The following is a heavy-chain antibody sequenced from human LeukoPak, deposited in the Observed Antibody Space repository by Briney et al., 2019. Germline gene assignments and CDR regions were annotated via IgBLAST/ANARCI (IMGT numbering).Heavy chain of an antibody. CDR2: INPNSGGI. Sequence: ASVKVSCKASGYTFTGYYMHWVRQAPGQGLEWMGWINPNSGGINYAQKFQGRVTMTRDTSISTAYMELSRLRSDDTAVYYCARVGYYDSSGRFDYWGQGTLVTVSS. V-gene: IGHV1-2*02. CDR1: GYTFTGYY. D-gene: IGHD3-22*01. J-gene: IGHJ4*02. CDR3: ARVGYYDSSGRFDY.